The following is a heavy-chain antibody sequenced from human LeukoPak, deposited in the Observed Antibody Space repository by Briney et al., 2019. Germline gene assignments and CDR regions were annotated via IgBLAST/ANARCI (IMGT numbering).Heavy chain of an antibody. Sequence: PSETLSLTCTVSGGSISSYYWSWIRQPPGKGLEWIGYIYYSGSTNYNPSLKSRVTISVDTSKNQFSLKLSSVTAADTAVYYCARGWYDYVWGSYRYTGGYYFDYWGQGTLVTVSS. J-gene: IGHJ4*02. CDR1: GGSISSYY. D-gene: IGHD3-16*02. CDR3: ARGWYDYVWGSYRYTGGYYFDY. V-gene: IGHV4-59*01. CDR2: IYYSGST.